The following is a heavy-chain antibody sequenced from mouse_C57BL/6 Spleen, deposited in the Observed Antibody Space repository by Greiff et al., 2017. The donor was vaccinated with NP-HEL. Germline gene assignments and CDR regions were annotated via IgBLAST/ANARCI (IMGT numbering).Heavy chain of an antibody. CDR1: GYTFTRYW. Sequence: VKLQQPGAELVKPGASVKLSCKASGYTFTRYWMHWVKQRPGQGLEWIGMIHPNSGSTNSNEQFKSKATLTVDKSSSTAYMQLHTLTSADYGAYYCARGVDYWGQGTTLTVSS. CDR3: ARGVDY. J-gene: IGHJ2*01. CDR2: IHPNSGST. V-gene: IGHV1-64*01.